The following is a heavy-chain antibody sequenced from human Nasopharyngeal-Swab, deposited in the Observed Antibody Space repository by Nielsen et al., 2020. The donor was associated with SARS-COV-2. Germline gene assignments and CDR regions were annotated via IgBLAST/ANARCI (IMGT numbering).Heavy chain of an antibody. V-gene: IGHV4-31*03. CDR1: GGSISSGGYY. D-gene: IGHD3-10*01. Sequence: SETLSLTCTVSGGSISSGGYYWSWIRQHPGKGLEWIGYIYYSGSTYYNPSLKSRVTISVDTSKNQFSLKLSSVTAADTAVYYCARVYGSGSYYNFPFDYWGQGTLVTVSS. J-gene: IGHJ4*02. CDR3: ARVYGSGSYYNFPFDY. CDR2: IYYSGST.